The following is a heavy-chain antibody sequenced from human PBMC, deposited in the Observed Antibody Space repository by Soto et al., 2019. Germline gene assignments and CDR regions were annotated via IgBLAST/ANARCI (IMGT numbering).Heavy chain of an antibody. D-gene: IGHD6-6*01. CDR1: GFTFSNYW. CDR3: ARGHSTSPNWFDP. CDR2: LKVDGSAK. V-gene: IGHV3-7*03. Sequence: EVQLVESGGGLVQPGGSLRLSCAASGFTFSNYWMSWVRQAPGKGLEWVANLKVDGSAKYYVDSVKGRFTISRDNAKNSLYLQMNSLRGEDTAVYYCARGHSTSPNWFDPWGQGTLVTVSS. J-gene: IGHJ5*02.